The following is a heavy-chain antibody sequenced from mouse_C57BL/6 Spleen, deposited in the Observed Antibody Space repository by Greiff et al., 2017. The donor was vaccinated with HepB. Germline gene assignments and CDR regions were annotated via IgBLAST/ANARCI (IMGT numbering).Heavy chain of an antibody. J-gene: IGHJ3*01. V-gene: IGHV5-4*03. CDR1: GFTFSSYA. D-gene: IGHD2-3*01. Sequence: EVKLMESGGGLVKPGGSLKLSCAASGFTFSSYAMSWVRQTPEKRLEWVATISDGGSYTYYPDNVKGRFTISRDNAKNNLYLQMSHLKSEDTAMYYCARGDGYSFAYWGQGTLVTVSA. CDR3: ARGDGYSFAY. CDR2: ISDGGSYT.